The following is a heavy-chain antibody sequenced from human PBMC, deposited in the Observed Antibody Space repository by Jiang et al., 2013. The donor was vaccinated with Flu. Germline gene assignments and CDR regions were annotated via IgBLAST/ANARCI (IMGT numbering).Heavy chain of an antibody. CDR2: FDPEDGET. CDR1: GYTLTELS. CDR3: ATAGYCSSTSCSRYWFDP. J-gene: IGHJ5*02. Sequence: EVKKPGASVKVSCKVSGYTLTELSMHWVRQAPGKGLEWMGGFDPEDGETIYAQKFQGRVTMTEDTSTDTAYMELNSLRSEDTAVYYCATAGYCSSTSCSRYWFDPWGQGTLVTVSS. V-gene: IGHV1-24*01. D-gene: IGHD2-2*01.